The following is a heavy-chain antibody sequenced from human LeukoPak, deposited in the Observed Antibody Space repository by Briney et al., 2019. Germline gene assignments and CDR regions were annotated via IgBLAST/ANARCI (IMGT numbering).Heavy chain of an antibody. D-gene: IGHD3-22*01. CDR3: ARLPTLYYDSSGYHYDY. V-gene: IGHV3-23*01. J-gene: IGHJ4*02. Sequence: GGSLRLSCVASGFTFNNYAMSWVRQAPGRGLEWASSTAGSGISKDYADSVKGRFTISKDKSKNTLYLQMDNLRAEDTGVYFCARLPTLYYDSSGYHYDYWGQGTLVTVSS. CDR2: TAGSGISK. CDR1: GFTFNNYA.